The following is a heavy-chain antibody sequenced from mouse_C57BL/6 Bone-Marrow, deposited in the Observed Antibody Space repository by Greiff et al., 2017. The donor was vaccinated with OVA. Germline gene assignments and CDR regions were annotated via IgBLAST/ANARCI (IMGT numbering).Heavy chain of an antibody. Sequence: EVKLVESGGGLVKPGGSLKLSCAASGFTFSSYAMSWVRQTPEKRLEWVATISDGGSYTYYPDNVKGRFTISRDNAKNHLYLQMSHLKSEDTAMYYCARVIYGSSPFDYWGQGTTLTVSS. CDR2: ISDGGSYT. V-gene: IGHV5-4*03. D-gene: IGHD1-1*01. J-gene: IGHJ2*01. CDR1: GFTFSSYA. CDR3: ARVIYGSSPFDY.